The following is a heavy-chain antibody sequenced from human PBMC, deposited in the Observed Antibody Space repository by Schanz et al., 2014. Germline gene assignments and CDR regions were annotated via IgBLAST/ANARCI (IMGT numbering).Heavy chain of an antibody. V-gene: IGHV3-53*01. CDR2: LYIRST. Sequence: EVQLVESGGGLIHPGGSLRLSCAVSGFTVNTNYMTWVRQAPGKGLECVSILYIRSTYYADSVKGRFTISRDNSKNMVFLQMNSLRVEDPAIYYCARDEGKDGYNLAFDVWGQGTLVTVSS. CDR1: GFTVNTNY. J-gene: IGHJ3*01. D-gene: IGHD5-12*01. CDR3: ARDEGKDGYNLAFDV.